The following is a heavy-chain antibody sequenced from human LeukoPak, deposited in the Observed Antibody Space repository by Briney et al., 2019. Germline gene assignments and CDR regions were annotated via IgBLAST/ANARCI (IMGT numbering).Heavy chain of an antibody. CDR3: ARGGGWCSSTSCSDFDY. CDR1: GFTFSSYW. Sequence: GGSLRLSCAASGFTFSSYWMSWVRQAPGKGLEWVANIKQDGSEKYYVDSVKGRFTISRDNAKNSLYLQMNSLRAEDTAVYYCARGGGWCSSTSCSDFDYWGQGTLVTVSS. D-gene: IGHD2-2*01. V-gene: IGHV3-7*01. J-gene: IGHJ4*02. CDR2: IKQDGSEK.